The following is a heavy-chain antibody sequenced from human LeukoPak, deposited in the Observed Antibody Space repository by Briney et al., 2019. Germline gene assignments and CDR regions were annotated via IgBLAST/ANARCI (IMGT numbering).Heavy chain of an antibody. CDR1: GFTFSSYA. J-gene: IGHJ6*02. Sequence: PGGSLRLSCAASGFTFSSYAMHWVRQAPGKGLEWVAVISYDGSNKYYADSVKGRFTISRDNSKNTLYLQMNSLRAEDTAVYYCARGYSGSYSYYYYYYGMDVWGQGTTVTVSS. V-gene: IGHV3-30-3*01. CDR2: ISYDGSNK. CDR3: ARGYSGSYSYYYYYYGMDV. D-gene: IGHD1-26*01.